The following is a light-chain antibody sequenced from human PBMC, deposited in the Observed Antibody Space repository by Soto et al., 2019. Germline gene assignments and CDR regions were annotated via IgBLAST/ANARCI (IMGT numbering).Light chain of an antibody. CDR3: QQYNIYPLT. CDR2: AAS. J-gene: IGKJ4*01. Sequence: DVQMTQSPSSLSASVGDRVTITCRASQDINSWLAWYQQKPEKAPKSLIHAASSLQPGVPSRFSGSGSGTDFTLTISSLQPEDSATYYCQQYNIYPLTFGGGTKVEIK. V-gene: IGKV1D-16*01. CDR1: QDINSW.